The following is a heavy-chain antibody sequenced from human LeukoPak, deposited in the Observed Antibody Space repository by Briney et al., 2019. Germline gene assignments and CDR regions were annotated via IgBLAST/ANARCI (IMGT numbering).Heavy chain of an antibody. D-gene: IGHD5-24*01. J-gene: IGHJ6*02. V-gene: IGHV3-23*01. CDR3: ARAIGDGYNSFGMDV. Sequence: GGSLRLSCVASGFIFSNYGMHWVRQAPGKGLEWVSAISGSGGSTYYADSVKGRFTISRDNSKNTLYLQMNSLRAEDTAVYYCARAIGDGYNSFGMDVWGQGTTVTVSS. CDR2: ISGSGGST. CDR1: GFIFSNYG.